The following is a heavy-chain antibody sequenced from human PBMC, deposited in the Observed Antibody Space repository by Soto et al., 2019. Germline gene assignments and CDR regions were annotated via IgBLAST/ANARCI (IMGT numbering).Heavy chain of an antibody. CDR1: GAALNSGNDY. D-gene: IGHD2-21*01. CDR3: ARLRIATNNYKWFDP. J-gene: IGHJ5*02. Sequence: TSETLSLTCSVVGAALNSGNDYWSWIRQVPGKGLEWIGHIYVTGAVDYNPSLRDRITISQDTSERQFSLNLRLVTAADTAVYYCARLRIATNNYKWFDPWGQGTLVPVSS. CDR2: IYVTGAV. V-gene: IGHV4-31*03.